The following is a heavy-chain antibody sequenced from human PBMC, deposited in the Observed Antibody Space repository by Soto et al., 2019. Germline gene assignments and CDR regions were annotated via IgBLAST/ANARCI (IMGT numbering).Heavy chain of an antibody. CDR2: IWYDGSNK. J-gene: IGHJ4*02. CDR3: ARDRTVTPGVYYFDY. CDR1: GFTFSSYG. V-gene: IGHV3-33*01. D-gene: IGHD4-17*01. Sequence: HPGGSLRLSCAASGFTFSSYGMHWVRQAPGKGLEWVAVIWYDGSNKYYADSVKGRLTISRDNSKNTLYLQVNSLRAEDTAVYYCARDRTVTPGVYYFDYWGQGTVVTVSS.